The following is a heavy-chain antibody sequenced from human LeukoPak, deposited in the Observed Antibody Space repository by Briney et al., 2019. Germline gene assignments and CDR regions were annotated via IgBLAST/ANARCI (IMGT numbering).Heavy chain of an antibody. J-gene: IGHJ4*02. CDR2: LSGSGGAK. D-gene: IGHD1-26*01. V-gene: IGHV3-23*01. Sequence: GGTLRLSCAAYGFTFSSYAMNWVRQAPGKGLEWVSSLSGSGGAKYYADPVKGRFSISRDNSKNTLYLQKNILRVDDTAVYYCAKDLLPVGASNYYFDCWGRGTMVTVSS. CDR1: GFTFSSYA. CDR3: AKDLLPVGASNYYFDC.